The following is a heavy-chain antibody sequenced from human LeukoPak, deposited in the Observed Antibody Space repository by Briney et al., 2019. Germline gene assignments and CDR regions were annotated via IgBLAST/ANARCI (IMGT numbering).Heavy chain of an antibody. CDR2: IYYSGST. J-gene: IGHJ3*02. CDR1: GGSISSSSYY. CDR3: ARDTRHYDSSGYYYLGAFDI. Sequence: SETLSLTCTVSGGSISSSSYYWGWIRQPPGKGLEWIGSIYYSGSTYYNPSLKSRVTISVDTSKNQFSLKLSSVTAADTAVYYCARDTRHYDSSGYYYLGAFDIWGQGTMVTVSS. V-gene: IGHV4-39*07. D-gene: IGHD3-22*01.